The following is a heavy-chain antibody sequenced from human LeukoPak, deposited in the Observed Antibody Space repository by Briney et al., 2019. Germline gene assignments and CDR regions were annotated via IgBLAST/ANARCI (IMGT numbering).Heavy chain of an antibody. CDR3: ARESGSYFRDLDY. J-gene: IGHJ4*02. V-gene: IGHV4-39*07. CDR1: GGSLSSGSYY. CDR2: IYYSGST. D-gene: IGHD1-26*01. Sequence: SETLSLTCTVSGGSLSSGSYYWGWIRQPPGKGLEWIGSIYYSGSTYYNPSLKSRVTISVDTSKNQFSLKLSSVTAADTAVYYCARESGSYFRDLDYWGQGTLVTVSS.